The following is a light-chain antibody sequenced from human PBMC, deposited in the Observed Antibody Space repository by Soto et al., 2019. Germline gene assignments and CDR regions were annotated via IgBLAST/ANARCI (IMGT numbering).Light chain of an antibody. CDR3: QHPRWT. J-gene: IGKJ1*01. Sequence: DIQLTQSPSTLSASIGDRVTITCRASQSINRWLAWYQQKPGKAPKLLIYDASSLESGVPSRFSGSGSGTDFTLTITSLQPDDFAIYYCQHPRWTFGQGTKVEIK. V-gene: IGKV1-5*01. CDR1: QSINRW. CDR2: DAS.